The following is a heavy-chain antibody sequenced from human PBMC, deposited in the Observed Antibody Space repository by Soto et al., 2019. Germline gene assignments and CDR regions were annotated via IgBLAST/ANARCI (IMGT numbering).Heavy chain of an antibody. Sequence: GGSLRLSCAASGFTFSSYAMSWVRQAPGKGLEWVSAISGSGGSTYYADSVKGRFTISRDNSKNTLYLQMNSLRAEDTAVYYCAKGEVPITQALPSAFKEVPAYYGMDVWGQGTTVTVSS. CDR2: ISGSGGST. CDR3: AKGEVPITQALPSAFKEVPAYYGMDV. J-gene: IGHJ6*02. D-gene: IGHD2-2*01. CDR1: GFTFSSYA. V-gene: IGHV3-23*01.